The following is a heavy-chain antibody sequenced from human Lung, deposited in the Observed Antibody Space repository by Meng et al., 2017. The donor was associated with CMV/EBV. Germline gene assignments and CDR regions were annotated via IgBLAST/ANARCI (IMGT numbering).Heavy chain of an antibody. Sequence: GGSLRLSCTASGFTFGDYAMSWVRQAPGKGLEWVGFIRSKAHGGTTEYAASVKGRFTISRDDSKSIAYLQMNSLKTEDTAVYYCTRALDYYDSRAFYYYYGMDVWGQGTTVTVSS. V-gene: IGHV3-49*04. CDR3: TRALDYYDSRAFYYYYGMDV. J-gene: IGHJ6*02. D-gene: IGHD3-22*01. CDR2: IRSKAHGGTT. CDR1: GFTFGDYA.